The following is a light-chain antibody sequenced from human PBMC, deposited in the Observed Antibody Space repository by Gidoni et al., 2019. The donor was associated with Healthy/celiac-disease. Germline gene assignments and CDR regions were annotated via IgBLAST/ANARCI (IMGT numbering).Light chain of an antibody. CDR2: EVS. Sequence: HSSLTQPASVSASPGQSITISCTGTSSDVGGYNYVSRYQQPPGKAPKLMIYEVSNRPSGVSNRFSGSKSGNTASLTISGRQAEDEADYYCSSYTSSSTVVFGGGTKLTVL. CDR3: SSYTSSSTVV. CDR1: SSDVGGYNY. J-gene: IGLJ2*01. V-gene: IGLV2-14*01.